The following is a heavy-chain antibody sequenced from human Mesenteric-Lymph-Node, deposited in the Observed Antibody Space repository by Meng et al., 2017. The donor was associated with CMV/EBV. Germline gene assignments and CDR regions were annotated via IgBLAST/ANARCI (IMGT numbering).Heavy chain of an antibody. J-gene: IGHJ5*02. CDR2: ISAYNGNT. D-gene: IGHD2-2*01. V-gene: IGHV1-18*01. Sequence: ASVKVSCKASGYTFTSYGISWVRQAPGQGLEWMGWISAYNGNTNYAQKLQGRVTMTTDTSTSTAYMELRSLRSDDTAMYYCARAGCSSTICPNWFDPWGQGTLVTVSS. CDR1: GYTFTSYG. CDR3: ARAGCSSTICPNWFDP.